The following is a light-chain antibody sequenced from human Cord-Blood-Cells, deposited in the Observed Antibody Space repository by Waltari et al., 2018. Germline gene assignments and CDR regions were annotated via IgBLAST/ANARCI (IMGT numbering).Light chain of an antibody. CDR1: SSALGSYYF. CDR3: CSYAVSRV. Sequence: QSALTQPSSVSGSPGQSLTISCTGTSSALGSYYFVAWYQQHPGKAPKLLIYEGSKLPSGVSNRFSGSKSGNTASLTISGLQAEDEADYYCCSYAVSRVFGGGTKLTVL. CDR2: EGS. V-gene: IGLV2-23*01. J-gene: IGLJ3*02.